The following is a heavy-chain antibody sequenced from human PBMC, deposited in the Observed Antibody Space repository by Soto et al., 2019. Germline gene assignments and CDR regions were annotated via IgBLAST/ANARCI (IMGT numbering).Heavy chain of an antibody. Sequence: SETLSLTCTVSGGSISSGGYYWSWIRQHPGKGLEWIGYIYYSGSTYYNPSLKSRVTISVDTSKNQFSLKLSSVTAADTAVYYCARVGYSTNIGIDYWGQGTLVRVSS. J-gene: IGHJ4*02. D-gene: IGHD3-22*01. CDR3: ARVGYSTNIGIDY. V-gene: IGHV4-31*03. CDR1: GGSISSGGYY. CDR2: IYYSGST.